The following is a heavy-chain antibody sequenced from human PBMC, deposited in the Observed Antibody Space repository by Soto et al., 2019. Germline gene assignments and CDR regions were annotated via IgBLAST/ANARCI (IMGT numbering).Heavy chain of an antibody. Sequence: PSDTLSLTCTVSGGSISITSYYWGWIRQPPGKGLEWIGTIYYSGSTYYNPSLKSRITLSVDTSKNQFSLKLNSVTAADTAVYYCVSYSSNWVLHLDYWGQGALVTVSS. V-gene: IGHV4-39*01. D-gene: IGHD6-13*01. CDR1: GGSISITSYY. CDR3: VSYSSNWVLHLDY. CDR2: IYYSGST. J-gene: IGHJ4*02.